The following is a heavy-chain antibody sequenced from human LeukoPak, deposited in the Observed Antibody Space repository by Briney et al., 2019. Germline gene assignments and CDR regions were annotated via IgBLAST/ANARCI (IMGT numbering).Heavy chain of an antibody. J-gene: IGHJ4*02. CDR3: ARLIVGATTGYFDY. V-gene: IGHV3-21*01. Sequence: PGGSLRLSCAASGFTFSIYNMNWVRQAPGKGLEWVSSISSSSSYIYYADSVKGRFTISRDNSKNTLYLQMNSLRAEDTAVYYCARLIVGATTGYFDYWGQGTLVTVSS. D-gene: IGHD1-26*01. CDR1: GFTFSIYN. CDR2: ISSSSSYI.